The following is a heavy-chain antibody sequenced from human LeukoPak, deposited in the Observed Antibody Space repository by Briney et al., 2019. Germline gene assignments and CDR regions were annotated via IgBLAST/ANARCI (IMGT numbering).Heavy chain of an antibody. D-gene: IGHD6-19*01. CDR3: ARNVGWYSHDS. CDR2: IYGSGST. V-gene: IGHV4-59*08. Sequence: SETLSLTCTVSGDSLSSHYWSWIRQPPGKGLEWIGYIYGSGSTHYDPSLRSRVTISEDTSKNQFSLKLTSVTAADTAVYYCARNVGWYSHDSWGQGTLVSVSS. CDR1: GDSLSSHY. J-gene: IGHJ4*02.